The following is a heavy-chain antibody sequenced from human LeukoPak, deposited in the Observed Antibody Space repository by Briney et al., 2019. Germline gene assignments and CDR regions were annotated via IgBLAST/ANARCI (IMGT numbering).Heavy chain of an antibody. CDR3: ARVPRLRRYYFDY. CDR1: GYTFTGYY. J-gene: IGHJ4*02. D-gene: IGHD4-23*01. CDR2: INPNSGGT. Sequence: ASVTVSCKASGYTFTGYYMHWVRHAPGQGLEWMGWINPNSGGTNYAQKFQGRVTMTRDTSISTAYMELSRLRSDDTAVYYCARVPRLRRYYFDYWGQGTLVTVSS. V-gene: IGHV1-2*02.